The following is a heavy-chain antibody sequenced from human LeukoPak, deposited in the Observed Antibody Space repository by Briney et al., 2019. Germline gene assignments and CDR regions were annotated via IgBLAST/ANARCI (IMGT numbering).Heavy chain of an antibody. J-gene: IGHJ4*02. CDR2: INHSGST. CDR1: GGSFSGYY. Sequence: PSETLSLTCAVYGGSFSGYYWSWIRQPPGKGLEWIGEINHSGSTNYNPSLKSRVTISVDTSKNQFPLKLSSVTAADTAVYYCARDSTVTTEGFDYWGQGTLVTVSS. V-gene: IGHV4-34*01. CDR3: ARDSTVTTEGFDY. D-gene: IGHD4-17*01.